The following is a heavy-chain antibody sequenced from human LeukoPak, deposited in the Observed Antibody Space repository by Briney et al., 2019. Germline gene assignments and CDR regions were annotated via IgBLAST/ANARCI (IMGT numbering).Heavy chain of an antibody. D-gene: IGHD3-22*01. CDR3: ARDSYDSSGYYRGDFDY. CDR2: ISSDASIT. Sequence: GGSLRLSCAASGFTFNSYSMHWVRQAPGKGLEWVAVISSDASITYYADSVKGRFTVSRDNAKNSLYLQMNSLRAEDTAVYYCARDSYDSSGYYRGDFDYWGQGTLVTVSS. V-gene: IGHV3-30*04. J-gene: IGHJ4*02. CDR1: GFTFNSYS.